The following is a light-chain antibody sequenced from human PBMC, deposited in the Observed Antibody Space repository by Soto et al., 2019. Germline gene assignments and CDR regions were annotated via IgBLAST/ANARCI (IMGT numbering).Light chain of an antibody. Sequence: QSALTQPASVSGSPGQSITISCTGTSSDVGGYNYVSWYQQHPGKAPKLMIYEVSNRPSGVSNRFPGSKSGNTASLTISGLQAEDEADYYCSSYTSSSTLGFGTGTKLTVL. J-gene: IGLJ1*01. CDR3: SSYTSSSTLG. V-gene: IGLV2-14*01. CDR1: SSDVGGYNY. CDR2: EVS.